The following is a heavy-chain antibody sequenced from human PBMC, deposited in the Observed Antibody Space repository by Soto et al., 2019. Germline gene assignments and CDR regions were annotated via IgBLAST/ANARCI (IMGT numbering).Heavy chain of an antibody. V-gene: IGHV1-46*01. CDR2: INPSGGST. Sequence: ASVKVSCKASGYTFTSYYMHWVRQAPGQGLEWMRIINPSGGSTSYAQKFQGRVTMTRDTSTSTVYMELSSLRSEDTAVYYCARDLSLLRNRMGIAAAGRQYYFDYWGQGTLVTVSS. D-gene: IGHD6-13*01. CDR1: GYTFTSYY. J-gene: IGHJ4*02. CDR3: ARDLSLLRNRMGIAAAGRQYYFDY.